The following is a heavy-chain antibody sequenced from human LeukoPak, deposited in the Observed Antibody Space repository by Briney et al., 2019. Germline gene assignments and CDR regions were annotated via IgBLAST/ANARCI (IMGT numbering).Heavy chain of an antibody. D-gene: IGHD3-16*01. CDR3: ASVIGNFIGGYFDY. V-gene: IGHV4-39*07. CDR1: GDSISSSSSY. Sequence: SETLSLTCTVSGDSISSSSSYWGWIRQPPGEGLEWIGSIYYSGSTYYNTSLKSRVTISVDTSKNQFSLKLSSVTAADTAVYYCASVIGNFIGGYFDYWGQGTLVTVSS. J-gene: IGHJ4*02. CDR2: IYYSGST.